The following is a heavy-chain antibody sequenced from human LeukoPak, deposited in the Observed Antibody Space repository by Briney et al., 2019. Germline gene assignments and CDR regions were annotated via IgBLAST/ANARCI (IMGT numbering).Heavy chain of an antibody. CDR2: IIPMSGTT. CDR1: GDTFSSYA. CDR3: ARSNNVFFAGDH. J-gene: IGHJ4*02. Sequence: GSSVKVSCKASGDTFSSYAFSWVRQAPGQGLEWMGAIIPMSGTTHYAQNFQGRVTTTSDESTRTVYLEVTSLRSGDTALYYCARSNNVFFAGDHWGQGTLVTVSS. D-gene: IGHD1/OR15-1a*01. V-gene: IGHV1-69*01.